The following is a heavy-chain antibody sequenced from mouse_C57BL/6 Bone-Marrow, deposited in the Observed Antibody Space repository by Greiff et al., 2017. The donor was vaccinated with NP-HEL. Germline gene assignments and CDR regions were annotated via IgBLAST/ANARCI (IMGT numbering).Heavy chain of an antibody. V-gene: IGHV5-9-1*02. J-gene: IGHJ4*01. CDR3: TRGVGTVVATRDY. Sequence: EVQGVESGEGLVKPGGSLKLSCAASGFTFSSYAMSWVRQTPEKRLEWVAYISSGGDYIYYADTVKGRFTISRDNARNTLYLQMSSLKSEDTAMYYCTRGVGTVVATRDYWGQGTSVTVSS. CDR2: ISSGGDYI. CDR1: GFTFSSYA. D-gene: IGHD1-1*01.